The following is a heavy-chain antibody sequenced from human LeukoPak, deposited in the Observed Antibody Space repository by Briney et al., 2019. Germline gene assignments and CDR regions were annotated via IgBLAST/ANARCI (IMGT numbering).Heavy chain of an antibody. CDR3: VRQVGYCSGGSCYFDY. J-gene: IGHJ4*02. CDR1: GFTFSTYA. V-gene: IGHV3-23*01. CDR2: ISPSGGTT. Sequence: GGSLRLSCAASGFTFSTYAMSWVRQAPGKGLEWVSAISPSGGTTYCADSVKGRFTISRDNSKNTLYLQMNSLRAEDTAIYHCVRQVGYCSGGSCYFDYWGQGTLVTVSS. D-gene: IGHD2-15*01.